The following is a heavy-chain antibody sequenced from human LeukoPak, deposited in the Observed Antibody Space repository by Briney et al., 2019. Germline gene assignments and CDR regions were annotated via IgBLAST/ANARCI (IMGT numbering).Heavy chain of an antibody. J-gene: IGHJ4*02. V-gene: IGHV1-69*01. CDR3: ARAPGGYSGWYHFYYFDY. D-gene: IGHD6-19*01. CDR1: GGTFSSYA. CDR2: IIPIFGTA. Sequence: SVKVSCKASGGTFSSYAISWVRQAPGQGLEWMGGIIPIFGTANYAQKFQGRVTITADESTSTAYMELSSLRSEDMAVYYCARAPGGYSGWYHFYYFDYWGQGTLVTVSS.